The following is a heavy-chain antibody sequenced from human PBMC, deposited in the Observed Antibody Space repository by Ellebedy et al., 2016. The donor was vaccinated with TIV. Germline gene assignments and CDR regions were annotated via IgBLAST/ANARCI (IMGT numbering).Heavy chain of an antibody. CDR2: IKEDGSRT. D-gene: IGHD2-15*01. CDR1: GFTSSIYW. Sequence: PGGSLRLSCVASGFTSSIYWMNWGRQAPGKGLEWVANIKEDGSRTSYVDSVRGRCTISRDNAKNSLYLQMNSLRAEDTAVYYCATGARSEGGYWGQGTLVTVSS. CDR3: ATGARSEGGY. J-gene: IGHJ4*02. V-gene: IGHV3-7*01.